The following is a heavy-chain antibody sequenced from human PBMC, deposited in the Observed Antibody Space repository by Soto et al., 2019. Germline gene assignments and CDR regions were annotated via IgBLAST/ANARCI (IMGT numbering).Heavy chain of an antibody. CDR2: INWNSGSM. V-gene: IGHV3-9*01. Sequence: GGSLRLSCAASGFTFDDYAMHWVRQTPGKGLEWVSGINWNSGSMGYADSVKGRFTISRDNSKNTLYLQMNSLRAEDTAVYYCAKDSGLSSGSLDYWGQGALVTVSS. CDR3: AKDSGLSSGSLDY. CDR1: GFTFDDYA. J-gene: IGHJ4*02. D-gene: IGHD1-26*01.